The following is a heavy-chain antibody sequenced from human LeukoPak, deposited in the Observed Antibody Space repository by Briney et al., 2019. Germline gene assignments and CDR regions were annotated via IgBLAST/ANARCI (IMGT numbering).Heavy chain of an antibody. CDR2: INQDGSEK. CDR1: GFTFNTYG. Sequence: GGSLRLSCAVSGFTFNTYGIHWVRQTPGKGLEWVANINQDGSEKYYVDSVKGRFTISRDNAKNSVFLQMDSLRVEDTPVYYCSVSLNSWGQGTLVTVSS. J-gene: IGHJ4*02. V-gene: IGHV3-7*01. D-gene: IGHD1-26*01. CDR3: SVSLNS.